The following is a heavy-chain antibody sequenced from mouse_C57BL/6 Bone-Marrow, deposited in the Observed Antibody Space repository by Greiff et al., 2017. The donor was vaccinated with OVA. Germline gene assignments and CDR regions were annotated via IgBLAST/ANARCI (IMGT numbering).Heavy chain of an antibody. D-gene: IGHD1-1*01. J-gene: IGHJ2*01. Sequence: VQLQQSGAELVRPGASVKLSCTASGFNIKDDYMHWVKQRPEQGLEWIGWIDPENGDTEYASKFQGKATITADTSSNTAYLQLSSLTSEDTAVYYCTAPIYYYGSSYDWGPGTTLTVSS. CDR1: GFNIKDDY. CDR2: IDPENGDT. V-gene: IGHV14-4*01. CDR3: TAPIYYYGSSYD.